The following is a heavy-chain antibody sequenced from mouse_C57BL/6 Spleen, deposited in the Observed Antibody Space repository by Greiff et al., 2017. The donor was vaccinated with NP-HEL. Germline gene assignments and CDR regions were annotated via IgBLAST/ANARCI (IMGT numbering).Heavy chain of an antibody. Sequence: EVQLQQSGPGLVKPSQSLSLTCSVTGYSITSGYYWNWIRQFPGNKLEWMGYISYDGSNNYNPSLKNRISITRDTSKNQFFLKLNSVTTEDTATYYCVYSKVYAMDYWGQGTSVTVSS. D-gene: IGHD2-5*01. CDR2: ISYDGSN. CDR3: VYSKVYAMDY. CDR1: GYSITSGYY. V-gene: IGHV3-6*01. J-gene: IGHJ4*01.